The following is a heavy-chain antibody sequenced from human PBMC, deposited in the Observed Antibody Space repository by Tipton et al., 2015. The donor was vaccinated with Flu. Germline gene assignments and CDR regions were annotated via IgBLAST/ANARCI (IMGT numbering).Heavy chain of an antibody. D-gene: IGHD2-15*01. J-gene: IGHJ4*02. CDR2: FYSSGTP. CDR1: GGSISGYY. V-gene: IGHV4-4*07. CDR3: ARIYCSGGNCYHFDY. Sequence: LRLSCTVSGGSISGYYWNWLRQPAGEGLEWIGRFYSSGTPDYNPSLESRVTMSVDTSKNQFSLTLTSVTAADTAVYYCARIYCSGGNCYHFDYWGQGTLVTVSS.